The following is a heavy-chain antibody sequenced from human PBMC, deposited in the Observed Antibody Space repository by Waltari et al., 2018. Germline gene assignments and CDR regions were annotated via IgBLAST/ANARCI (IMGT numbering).Heavy chain of an antibody. J-gene: IGHJ5*02. CDR1: GGSFSGYY. V-gene: IGHV4-34*01. CDR3: ARVGYFWSGYPRRNWFDP. D-gene: IGHD3-3*01. CDR2: INHSGST. Sequence: QVQLQQWGAGLLKPSETLSLTCAVYGGSFSGYYWSWIRQPPGQGLEWIGEINHSGSTNYNPSLKSRVTISVDTSKNQFSLKLSSVTAADTAVYYCARVGYFWSGYPRRNWFDPWGQGTLVTVSS.